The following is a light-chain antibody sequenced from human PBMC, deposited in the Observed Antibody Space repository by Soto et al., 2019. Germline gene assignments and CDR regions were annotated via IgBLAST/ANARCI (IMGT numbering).Light chain of an antibody. J-gene: IGKJ1*01. CDR3: QQYGSSSTWT. Sequence: EIVLTQSPGTLSLSPGERATLSCRASQSVSSAYLAWYQHKPGQPPTLLIYAASSRVTGIPDRFCGSGSGTDFTLTIRRLEPEDFAVYYCQQYGSSSTWTFGQGTKVEIK. CDR1: QSVSSAY. V-gene: IGKV3-20*01. CDR2: AAS.